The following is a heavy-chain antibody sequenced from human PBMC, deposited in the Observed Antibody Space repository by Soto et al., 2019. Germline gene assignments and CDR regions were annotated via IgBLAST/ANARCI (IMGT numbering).Heavy chain of an antibody. J-gene: IGHJ4*02. D-gene: IGHD4-4*01. V-gene: IGHV3-66*01. CDR2: LYTGGET. CDR1: GFTVSSSY. Sequence: EVQLVESGGGLVQPGGSLRLSCAVSGFTVSSSYMSWVRQAPGKGLEWVSVLYTGGETHYADSVKGRFIISRDNSKNTLYLQMNSLRGEDTAVSYCARESYSKDWGQGTLVTVSS. CDR3: ARESYSKD.